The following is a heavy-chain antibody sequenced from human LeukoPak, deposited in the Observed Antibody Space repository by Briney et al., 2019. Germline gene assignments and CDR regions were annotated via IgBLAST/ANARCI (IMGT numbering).Heavy chain of an antibody. V-gene: IGHV4-61*05. CDR3: ARVVDAFDI. Sequence: SETLSLTCTVSGGSITSSSYYWGWIRQPPGKGLEWIGYIYYSGSTNYNPSLKSRVTISVDTSKNQFSLKLSSVTAADTAVYYCARVVDAFDIWGQGTMVTVSS. J-gene: IGHJ3*02. CDR1: GGSITSSSYY. CDR2: IYYSGST.